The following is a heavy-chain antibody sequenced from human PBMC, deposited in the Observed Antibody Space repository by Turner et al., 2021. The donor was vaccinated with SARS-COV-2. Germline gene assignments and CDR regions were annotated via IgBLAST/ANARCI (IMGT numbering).Heavy chain of an antibody. Sequence: QVQPTPVGPGPVKPLGTLFPHCAVNGGSLSGYYLTWIRQPPGKGLEWIGEVHPYGTTYYNPSLKSRVSMSVDTSKNQFSLKLNSVTAADTAFYYCARGDDPRKSGVVWGQGTLVTVSS. CDR2: VHPYGTT. D-gene: IGHD3-3*01. V-gene: IGHV4-34*01. J-gene: IGHJ4*02. CDR1: GGSLSGYY. CDR3: ARGDDPRKSGVV.